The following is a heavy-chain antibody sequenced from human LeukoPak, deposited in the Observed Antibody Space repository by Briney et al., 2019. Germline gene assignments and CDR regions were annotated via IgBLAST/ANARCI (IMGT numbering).Heavy chain of an antibody. D-gene: IGHD6-13*01. CDR3: ATRSPSIAAADPFGYGMDV. J-gene: IGHJ6*02. Sequence: SQTLSLTCTVSGGSISSGGYYWSWIRQHPGKGLEWIGYIYYSGSTYYNPSLKSRVTISVDTSKNQFSLKLSSVTAADTAVYYCATRSPSIAAADPFGYGMDVWGQGTTVTVSS. V-gene: IGHV4-31*03. CDR1: GGSISSGGYY. CDR2: IYYSGST.